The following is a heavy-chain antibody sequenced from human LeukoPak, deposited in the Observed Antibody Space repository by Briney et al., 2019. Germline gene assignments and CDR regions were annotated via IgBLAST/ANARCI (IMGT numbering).Heavy chain of an antibody. Sequence: GSLGLSCAASGFTFASYAMTWVRQPPGKGLEWIGSIYYSGSTYYNPSLKSRVTISVDTSKNQFSLKLSSVTAADTAVYYCARVASAYYDCYYMDVWGKGTTVTVSS. CDR1: GFTFASYA. D-gene: IGHD3-3*01. CDR2: IYYSGST. CDR3: ARVASAYYDCYYMDV. V-gene: IGHV4-38-2*01. J-gene: IGHJ6*03.